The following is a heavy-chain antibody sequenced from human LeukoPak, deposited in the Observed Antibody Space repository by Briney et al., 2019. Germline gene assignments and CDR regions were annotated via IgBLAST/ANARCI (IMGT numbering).Heavy chain of an antibody. CDR3: AGYNSAWYVVDSYNGMDV. D-gene: IGHD6-19*01. V-gene: IGHV3-21*01. CDR2: ISSTSRFA. CDR1: GFTFSSYS. Sequence: PGGSLRLSCAASGFTFSSYSMNWVRQAPGKGLEWVSYISSTSRFAYYADSVKGRFTVSRDNTKNSLYLQMNGLRAEDTAVYYCAGYNSAWYVVDSYNGMDVWGQGTTVTVSS. J-gene: IGHJ6*02.